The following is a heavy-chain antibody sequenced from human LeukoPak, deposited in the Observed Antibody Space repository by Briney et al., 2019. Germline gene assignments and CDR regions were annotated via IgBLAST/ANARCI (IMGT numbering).Heavy chain of an antibody. Sequence: SETLSLTCTVSGGSISSYYWSWIRQPPGKGLEWIGYIYYSGSTNYNPSLKSRATISVDTSKNQFSLKLSSVTAADTAVYYCARVDTAMADYYYYGMDVWGQGTTVTVSS. D-gene: IGHD5-18*01. CDR2: IYYSGST. J-gene: IGHJ6*02. CDR1: GGSISSYY. CDR3: ARVDTAMADYYYYGMDV. V-gene: IGHV4-59*01.